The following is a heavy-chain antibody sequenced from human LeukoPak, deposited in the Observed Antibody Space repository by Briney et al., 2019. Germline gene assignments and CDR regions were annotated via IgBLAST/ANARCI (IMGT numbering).Heavy chain of an antibody. J-gene: IGHJ6*03. CDR1: GGSISSYY. V-gene: IGHV4-59*01. CDR3: ARASWSYYMDV. CDR2: IYYSGST. Sequence: SETLSLTFTVSGGSISSYYWSWIRQPPGKGLEWIGYIYYSGSTNYNPSLKSRVTISVDTSKNQFSLKLSSVTAADTAVYYCARASWSYYMDVWGKGTTVTVSS.